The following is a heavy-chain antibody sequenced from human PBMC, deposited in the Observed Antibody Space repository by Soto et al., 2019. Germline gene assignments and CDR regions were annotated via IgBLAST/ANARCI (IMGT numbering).Heavy chain of an antibody. CDR2: ISGSGGST. J-gene: IGHJ4*02. CDR3: AKAFFSGYYPGGWDY. D-gene: IGHD3-22*01. CDR1: GFTFSSYA. V-gene: IGHV3-23*01. Sequence: GGSLRLSCAASGFTFSSYAMSWVRQAPGKGLEWVSAISGSGGSTYYADSVKGRFTISRDNSKNTLYLQMNSLRAEDTAVYYCAKAFFSGYYPGGWDYWGQGTLVTVSS.